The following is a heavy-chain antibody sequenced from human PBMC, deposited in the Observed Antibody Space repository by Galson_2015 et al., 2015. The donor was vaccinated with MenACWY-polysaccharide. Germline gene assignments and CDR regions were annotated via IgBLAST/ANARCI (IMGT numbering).Heavy chain of an antibody. CDR3: TGIVPGTNSVDY. V-gene: IGHV3-73*01. J-gene: IGHJ4*02. CDR2: IRSKANSYAT. D-gene: IGHD2-2*01. CDR1: GFTFSGSA. Sequence: SLRLSCAASGFTFSGSAMHWVRRASGKGLEWVGHIRSKANSYATAYAASVKGRFTISRDDSKNMEYLQMNSLRTEDTAVYYCTGIVPGTNSVDYWGPGTLVTVSS.